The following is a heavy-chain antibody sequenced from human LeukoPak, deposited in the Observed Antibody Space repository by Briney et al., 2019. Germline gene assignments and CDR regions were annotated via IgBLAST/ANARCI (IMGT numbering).Heavy chain of an antibody. CDR3: ARLYSGYGNYYYYMDV. V-gene: IGHV1-2*02. D-gene: IGHD5-12*01. CDR2: INPNSGGT. J-gene: IGHJ6*03. CDR1: GYTFTDHY. Sequence: ASVKVSCKASGYTFTDHYIHWVRQAPGQGLEWMGWINPNSGGTNSAQKFQGRVTMTRDTSISTAYMELSSLRSDDTAVYYCARLYSGYGNYYYYMDVWGKGTTVTVSS.